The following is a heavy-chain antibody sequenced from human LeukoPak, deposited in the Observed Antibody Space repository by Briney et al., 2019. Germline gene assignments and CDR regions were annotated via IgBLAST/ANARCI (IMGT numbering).Heavy chain of an antibody. J-gene: IGHJ4*02. Sequence: GGSLRLSCAASGFTFSSYAMSWVRQAPGKGLEWVSAISGSGGSTYYADSVKGRFTISRDNAKNSLFLQVNGLRAEDTAVYYCARRGGSSSRRSPIDYWGQGTLVTVSS. D-gene: IGHD6-6*01. CDR1: GFTFSSYA. V-gene: IGHV3-23*01. CDR2: ISGSGGST. CDR3: ARRGGSSSRRSPIDY.